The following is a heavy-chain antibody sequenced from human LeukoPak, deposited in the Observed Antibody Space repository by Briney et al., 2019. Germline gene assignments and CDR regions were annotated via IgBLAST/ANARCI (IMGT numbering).Heavy chain of an antibody. V-gene: IGHV3-53*01. CDR2: IYSGGST. Sequence: GGSLRLSCAASGFTVSSNYMSWVRQAPGKGLEWVSVIYSGGSTDYADSVKCRFTISRDTSKNTLYLQMNSLRVEDTAVYYCARSSHYDILTGYSEEDAFDIWGQGTMVTVSS. CDR1: GFTVSSNY. J-gene: IGHJ3*02. CDR3: ARSSHYDILTGYSEEDAFDI. D-gene: IGHD3-9*01.